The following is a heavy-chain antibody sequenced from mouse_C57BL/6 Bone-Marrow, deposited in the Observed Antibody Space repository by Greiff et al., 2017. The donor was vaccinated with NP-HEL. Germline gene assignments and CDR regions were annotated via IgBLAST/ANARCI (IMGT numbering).Heavy chain of an antibody. CDR1: GYTFTTYP. J-gene: IGHJ1*03. D-gene: IGHD4-1*01. CDR2: FHPYNDDT. CDR3: ARLGPLRYFDV. Sequence: QVQLQQSGAELMKPGASVKLSCKATGYTFTTYPIEWMKQNHGKSLEWIGNFHPYNDDTKYNEKFKGKATLTVEKSSSTVYLELSRLTSDDSAVYYCARLGPLRYFDVWGTGTTVTVSS. V-gene: IGHV1-47*01.